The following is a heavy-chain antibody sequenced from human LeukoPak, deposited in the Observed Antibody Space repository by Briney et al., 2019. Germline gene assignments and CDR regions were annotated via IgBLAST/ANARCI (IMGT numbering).Heavy chain of an antibody. V-gene: IGHV1-69*01. CDR1: GGTFSSYA. CDR2: IIPVFGTA. J-gene: IGHJ3*02. CDR3: ARDRVVGLGIDNAFDI. Sequence: ASVKVSCKASGGTFSSYAISWVRQTPGQGLEWMGGIIPVFGTANYAQKFQGRVTITADESTSTAYMELSSLRSEDTAVYYCARDRVVGLGIDNAFDIWGHGTMVTVSS. D-gene: IGHD2-15*01.